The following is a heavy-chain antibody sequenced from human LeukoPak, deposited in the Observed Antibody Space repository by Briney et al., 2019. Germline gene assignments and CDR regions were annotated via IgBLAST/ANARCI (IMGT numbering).Heavy chain of an antibody. J-gene: IGHJ4*02. CDR3: ARDRGYSGCDPRD. CDR1: GFTFSSYG. Sequence: GGSLRLSCAASGFTFSSYGMHWVRPAPGKGLEWVAVIWYDGINKYYADSVKGRFTISSDNSKNTLYLQMNNLRAEDTAVYYCARDRGYSGCDPRDWGQGTLVTVSS. V-gene: IGHV3-33*01. CDR2: IWYDGINK. D-gene: IGHD5-12*01.